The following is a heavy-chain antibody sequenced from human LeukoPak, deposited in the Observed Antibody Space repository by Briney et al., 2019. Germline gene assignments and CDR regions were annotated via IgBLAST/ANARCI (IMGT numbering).Heavy chain of an antibody. D-gene: IGHD6-6*01. V-gene: IGHV1-69*05. CDR1: GGTFSSYA. CDR3: ARAGNVQPGLVGSEPSPNYYYYYMDV. Sequence: SVKVSCKASGGTFSSYAISWVRQAPGQGLERMGVIIPIFGTANYAQKFQGRVTITTDESTSTAYMELSSLRSEDTAVYYCARAGNVQPGLVGSEPSPNYYYYYMDVWGKGTTVTVSS. J-gene: IGHJ6*03. CDR2: IIPIFGTA.